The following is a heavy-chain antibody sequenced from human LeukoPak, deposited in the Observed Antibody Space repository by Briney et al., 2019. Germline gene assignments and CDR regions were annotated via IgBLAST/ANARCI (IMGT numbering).Heavy chain of an antibody. J-gene: IGHJ4*02. CDR1: GGTFSNFA. CDR2: IIPIVDVT. CDR3: AREMGDREFYFDY. V-gene: IGHV1-69*04. D-gene: IGHD3-10*01. Sequence: SVKVSCKASGGTFSNFAFSWVRQAPGQGPQWVGRIIPIVDVTSYAQNFKGRVTTTADESTTTAYMELSSLRSEDTAVYYCAREMGDREFYFDYWGQGTLVTVSS.